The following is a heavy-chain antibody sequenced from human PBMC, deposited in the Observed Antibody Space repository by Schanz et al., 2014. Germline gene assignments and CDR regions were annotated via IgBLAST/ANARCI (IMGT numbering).Heavy chain of an antibody. CDR1: GYTFTNFF. D-gene: IGHD6-19*01. Sequence: QVQLVQSGAEVKKPGASVKVSCKASGYTFTNFFLHWVRQAPGQGLEWLGWMNPNSGNPGFAQKFRGRVTMTRDTSTSTAYMELSSLRSEDTAVYYCARLGTGMAVAGSVIDSYYYYMDVWGEGTTVTVSS. V-gene: IGHV1-8*02. CDR2: MNPNSGNP. J-gene: IGHJ6*03. CDR3: ARLGTGMAVAGSVIDSYYYYMDV.